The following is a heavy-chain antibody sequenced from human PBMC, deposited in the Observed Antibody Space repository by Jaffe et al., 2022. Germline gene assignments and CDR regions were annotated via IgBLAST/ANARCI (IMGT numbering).Heavy chain of an antibody. J-gene: IGHJ3*02. CDR2: ISDNGLST. V-gene: IGHV3-23*01. CDR1: GFTFSNYA. D-gene: IGHD1-7*01. CDR3: ARGRTGTSVHFCFDM. Sequence: EVQLLESGGGLVQPGGSLRLSCAAPGFTFSNYAMGWVRQAPGKGLEWVSVISDNGLSTHYADFVKGRLTISRDNSQNTLYLQMNSLRAEDTALYYCARGRTGTSVHFCFDMWGQGTMVTVSS.